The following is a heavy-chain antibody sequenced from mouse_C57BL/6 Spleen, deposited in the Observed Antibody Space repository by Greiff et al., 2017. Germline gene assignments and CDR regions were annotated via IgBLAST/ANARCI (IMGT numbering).Heavy chain of an antibody. V-gene: IGHV1-64*01. J-gene: IGHJ4*01. CDR2: IHPNSGST. Sequence: QVKLQQPGAELVKPGASVKLSCKASGYTFTSYWMHWVKQRPGQGLEWIGMIHPNSGSTNYNEKFKSQDTLAIDKSSSTAYMQLSSLTAEDSAVYYCARVRVYAMDYWGQGTSVTVSS. CDR3: ARVRVYAMDY. CDR1: GYTFTSYW.